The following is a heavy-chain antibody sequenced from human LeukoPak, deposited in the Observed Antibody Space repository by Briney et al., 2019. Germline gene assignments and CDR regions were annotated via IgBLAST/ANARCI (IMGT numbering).Heavy chain of an antibody. J-gene: IGHJ4*02. CDR2: FDPEDGEA. V-gene: IGHV1-24*01. D-gene: IGHD4-23*01. CDR1: GYTFTGYY. Sequence: ASVKVSCKASGYTFTGYYMHWVRQAPGKGLEWMGGFDPEDGEAIYAQKFQGRVTMTEDTSTDTVYMELSSLRSEDTAVYYCATSLRWYAIDYWGQGTLVTVSS. CDR3: ATSLRWYAIDY.